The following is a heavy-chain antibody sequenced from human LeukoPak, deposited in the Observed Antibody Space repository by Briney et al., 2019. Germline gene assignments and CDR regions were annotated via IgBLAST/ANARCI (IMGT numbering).Heavy chain of an antibody. CDR3: ARTPNWAFDL. Sequence: PGGSLRLSCAASGFSFSSSWMHWVRQAPGKGLVWVSRINTDGSSTNCADSVKGRFTISRDNAKNTLYLQMNSLRAEDTAVYYCARTPNWAFDLWGQGILVTVSS. CDR1: GFSFSSSW. CDR2: INTDGSST. D-gene: IGHD7-27*01. J-gene: IGHJ4*02. V-gene: IGHV3-74*01.